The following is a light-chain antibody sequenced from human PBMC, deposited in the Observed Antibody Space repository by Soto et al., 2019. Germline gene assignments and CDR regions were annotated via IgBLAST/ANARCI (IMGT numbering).Light chain of an antibody. CDR2: AAS. CDR1: QSISSY. CDR3: QQSYSTLIT. J-gene: IGKJ5*01. Sequence: DIRMTQSPSSLSASVGDGVTITCRASQSISSYLNWYQQKPGKAPKLLIYAASSLQSGVPSRFSGSGSGTDFTLTISSLQPEDFATYYCQQSYSTLITFGQGTRLEIK. V-gene: IGKV1-39*01.